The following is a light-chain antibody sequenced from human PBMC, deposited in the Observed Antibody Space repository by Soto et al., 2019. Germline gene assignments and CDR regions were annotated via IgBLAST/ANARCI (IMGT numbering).Light chain of an antibody. V-gene: IGKV3-20*01. CDR3: QQYGFSPGS. CDR2: DAS. J-gene: IGKJ1*01. Sequence: IVLTQSPDTLSLSPGERATLSCRASQSVSSNLAWYQQKPGQAPRLVIYDASTRATGIPNRFSGSGSGTDFTLTISRLEPGDFALYYCQQYGFSPGSFGQGTKVDIK. CDR1: QSVSSN.